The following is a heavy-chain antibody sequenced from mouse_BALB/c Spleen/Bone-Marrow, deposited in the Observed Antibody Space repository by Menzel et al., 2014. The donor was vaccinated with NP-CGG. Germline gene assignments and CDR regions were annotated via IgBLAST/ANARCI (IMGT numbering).Heavy chain of an antibody. V-gene: IGHV1S81*02. Sequence: QVQLQQPGAELVKPGASVKLSCKSSGYTFTSYYMYWVKQRPGQGLEWIGGINPSNGGTNFNEKFKSKATLTVDKSSSTAYMQLSGLTSEDSAAYYCTREGTFFAYWGQGTLVTVSA. J-gene: IGHJ3*01. CDR1: GYTFTSYY. CDR3: TREGTFFAY. D-gene: IGHD3-3*01. CDR2: INPSNGGT.